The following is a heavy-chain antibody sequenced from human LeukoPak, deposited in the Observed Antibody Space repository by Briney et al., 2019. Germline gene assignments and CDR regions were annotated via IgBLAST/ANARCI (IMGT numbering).Heavy chain of an antibody. CDR1: GYTFTNYA. Sequence: GASVKVSCKASGYTFTNYAIHWVRQAPGQGLEWMGWINCGNGATKYSQSFQGRVTFTRDTSASTADMELSSIRSEDTAIYYCARGIWSRRGWYYLDSWGQGTLVIVSS. CDR3: ARGIWSRRGWYYLDS. V-gene: IGHV1-3*01. CDR2: INCGNGAT. J-gene: IGHJ4*02. D-gene: IGHD3-3*01.